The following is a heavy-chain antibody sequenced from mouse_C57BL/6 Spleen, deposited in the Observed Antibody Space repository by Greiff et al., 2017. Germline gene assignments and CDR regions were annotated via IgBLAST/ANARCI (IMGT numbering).Heavy chain of an antibody. V-gene: IGHV1-76*01. CDR2: IYPGGGNT. Sequence: VQLQQSGAELVRPGASVKLSCTASGYTFTGYYINWVKQRPGQGLEWIARIYPGGGNTYYTEKFKGKATLTADKSSSTAYMQLSSLTSEDSAVYFCARQSPRDSSGFDYWGQGATLTDSS. J-gene: IGHJ2*01. CDR1: GYTFTGYY. D-gene: IGHD3-2*02. CDR3: ARQSPRDSSGFDY.